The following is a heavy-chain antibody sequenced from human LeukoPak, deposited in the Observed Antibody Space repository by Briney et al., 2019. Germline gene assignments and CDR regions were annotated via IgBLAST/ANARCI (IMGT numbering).Heavy chain of an antibody. J-gene: IGHJ4*02. Sequence: SETLSLTCNVSGGSISRGNYYWTWIRQPAGKGLEWIGRIYSSGRTNYNPSLKSRVTISVDTSKNQFSLNLSSVTAADTAVYYRARDIHTSDWTKFDYWGQGTSVTVSS. CDR1: GGSISRGNYY. CDR3: ARDIHTSDWTKFDY. V-gene: IGHV4-61*02. CDR2: IYSSGRT. D-gene: IGHD6-19*01.